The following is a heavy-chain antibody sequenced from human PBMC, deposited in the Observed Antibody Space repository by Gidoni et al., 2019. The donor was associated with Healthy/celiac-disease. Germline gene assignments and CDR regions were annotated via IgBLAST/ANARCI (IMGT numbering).Heavy chain of an antibody. J-gene: IGHJ4*02. CDR1: GFTVSSYW. CDR2: IKHDGSEK. D-gene: IGHD5-18*01. CDR3: ARSIQLWLGFDY. Sequence: EVQLVESGGGLVQPGGSLRLSCAASGFTVSSYWRSWVRQAPGKGLEWVANIKHDGSEKYYVDSVKGRFTISRDNAKNSLYLQMNSLRAEDTAVYYCARSIQLWLGFDYWGQGTLVTVSS. V-gene: IGHV3-7*03.